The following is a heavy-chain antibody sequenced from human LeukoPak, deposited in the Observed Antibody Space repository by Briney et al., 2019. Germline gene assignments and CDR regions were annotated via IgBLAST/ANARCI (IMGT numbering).Heavy chain of an antibody. Sequence: SETLSLTCTVSGYSISSGYYWAWIRQPPGKGLEWIGSIFHTGSTYHNPSLKSRVTISVDTSKNQFSLKLNSVTAADTAVYYCARDHSSSSGDYWGQGTLVTVSS. V-gene: IGHV4-38-2*02. CDR2: IFHTGST. CDR3: ARDHSSSSGDY. CDR1: GYSISSGYY. D-gene: IGHD6-13*01. J-gene: IGHJ4*02.